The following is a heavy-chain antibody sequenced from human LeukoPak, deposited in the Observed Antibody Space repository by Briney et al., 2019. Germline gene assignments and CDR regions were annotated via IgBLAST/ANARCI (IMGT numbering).Heavy chain of an antibody. V-gene: IGHV3-7*01. J-gene: IGHJ4*02. CDR2: MKEDGSDI. CDR3: ARDLFSLVSSGNHYFDY. Sequence: GGSLRLSCVASGFSFSSYTMSWVRQAPGKGLEWVAKMKEDGSDIHYVDSVKGRFTICRDNAKNSLCLQMSSLRVEDTAVYYCARDLFSLVSSGNHYFDYWGQGILVTVSS. CDR1: GFSFSSYT. D-gene: IGHD3-22*01.